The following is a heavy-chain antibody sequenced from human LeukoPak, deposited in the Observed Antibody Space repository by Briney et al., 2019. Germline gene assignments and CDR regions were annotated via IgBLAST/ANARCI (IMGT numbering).Heavy chain of an antibody. CDR3: AKTTVATHEEFDY. CDR2: IYYSGST. Sequence: SETLSLTCTVCGGSISRSSYYWGWIRQPPGKGLEWIGSIYYSGSTYYNPSLKSRVTISVDTSKNQFSLKLSSVTAADTAVYYCAKTTVATHEEFDYWGQGTLVTVSS. CDR1: GGSISRSSYY. D-gene: IGHD5-12*01. J-gene: IGHJ4*02. V-gene: IGHV4-39*01.